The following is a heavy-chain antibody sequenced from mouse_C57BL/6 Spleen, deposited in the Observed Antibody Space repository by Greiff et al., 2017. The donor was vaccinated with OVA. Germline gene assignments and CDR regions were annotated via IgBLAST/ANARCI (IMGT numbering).Heavy chain of an antibody. CDR2: INPNNGGT. CDR3: ARGELGLPLFDY. Sequence: EVQRVESGPELVKPGASVKIPCKASGYTFTDYNMDWVKQSHGKSLEWIGDINPNNGGTIYNQKFKGKATLTVDKSSSTAYMELRSLTSEDTAVYYCARGELGLPLFDYWGQGTTLTVSS. D-gene: IGHD4-1*01. V-gene: IGHV1-18*01. CDR1: GYTFTDYN. J-gene: IGHJ2*01.